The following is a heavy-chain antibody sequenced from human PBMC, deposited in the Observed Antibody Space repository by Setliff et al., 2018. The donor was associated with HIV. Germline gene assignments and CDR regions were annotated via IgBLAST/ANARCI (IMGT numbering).Heavy chain of an antibody. D-gene: IGHD1-26*01. Sequence: SETLSLTCTVSGASISTYYWSWIRQSPAKGLEWIGYIHSSGSTKYNPSLKSRVTISLDTSKSQFSLRLNSVTAADTAVYYCARGGVGAALVWFDPWGQGTLVTVSS. CDR3: ARGGVGAALVWFDP. CDR1: GASISTYY. J-gene: IGHJ5*02. CDR2: IHSSGST. V-gene: IGHV4-59*13.